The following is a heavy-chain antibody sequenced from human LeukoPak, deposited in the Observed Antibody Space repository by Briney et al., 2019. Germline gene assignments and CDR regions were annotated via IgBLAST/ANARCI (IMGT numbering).Heavy chain of an antibody. D-gene: IGHD1-14*01. CDR3: ASQTTGAAFDI. CDR1: GGSFTKHQ. J-gene: IGHJ3*02. Sequence: SGTLSLTCAVYGGSFTKHQWSWIRQPPGKGLEWIGAINDGGSTNYNPSLKSRVTISVGTSKNQFSLKLSSVTAADTAVYYCASQTTGAAFDIWGQGTMVTVSS. CDR2: INDGGST. V-gene: IGHV4-34*01.